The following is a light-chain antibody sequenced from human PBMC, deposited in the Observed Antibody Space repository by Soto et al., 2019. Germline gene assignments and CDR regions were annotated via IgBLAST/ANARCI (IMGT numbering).Light chain of an antibody. Sequence: QSALTQPASVSGSPGQSITISCTGTSSDVGGYNYVSWYQQHPGRAPKVLIYEVSNRPSGVSYRFSGSKSGNTASLTISGLQAEDEADYFCSSYTSSDALVFGGGTKVTVL. CDR3: SSYTSSDALV. CDR1: SSDVGGYNY. CDR2: EVS. V-gene: IGLV2-14*01. J-gene: IGLJ2*01.